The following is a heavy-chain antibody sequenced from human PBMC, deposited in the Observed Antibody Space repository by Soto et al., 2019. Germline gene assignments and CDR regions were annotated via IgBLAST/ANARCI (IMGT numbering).Heavy chain of an antibody. J-gene: IGHJ4*02. CDR2: ISGSGDRT. Sequence: EVQLLESGGGTVQAGGSLRLSRAASGITISNYPMSWVRQAPGKGLDWVSGISGSGDRTYYADSAKGRFTISKDISKNSLSLQLDSLGVEDTAVYFCVKDDGGYPSTAPHWGQGTLVTVSS. CDR1: GITISNYP. V-gene: IGHV3-23*01. CDR3: VKDDGGYPSTAPH. D-gene: IGHD3-22*01.